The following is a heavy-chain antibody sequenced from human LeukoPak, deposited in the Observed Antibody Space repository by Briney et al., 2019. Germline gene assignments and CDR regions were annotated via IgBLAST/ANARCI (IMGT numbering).Heavy chain of an antibody. CDR3: AKDWSPYYYDSSGYYYGPRAFDI. J-gene: IGHJ3*02. D-gene: IGHD3-22*01. CDR2: ISGSGGST. V-gene: IGHV3-23*01. CDR1: GFTFSSYA. Sequence: GGSLRLSCAASGFTFSSYAMSWVRQAPGKGLEWVSAISGSGGSTYYADSVKGRFTISRDNSKNTLYLQMNSLRAEDTAVYCCAKDWSPYYYDSSGYYYGPRAFDIWGQGTMVTVSS.